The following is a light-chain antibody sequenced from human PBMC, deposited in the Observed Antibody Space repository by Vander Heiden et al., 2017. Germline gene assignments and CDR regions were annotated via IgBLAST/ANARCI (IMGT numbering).Light chain of an antibody. V-gene: IGKV3-20*01. CDR2: AAS. CDR3: QQYGSPTSVT. CDR1: QSVSSNY. J-gene: IGKJ5*01. Sequence: EIVLTQSPGTLSLSPGERATLFCRASQSVSSNYLAWYQQKPGQAPRLLIYAASSRATGIPDRFSGSGYGTDFTLIISRLEPEDFAVYYCQQYGSPTSVTFGQGTRLEIK.